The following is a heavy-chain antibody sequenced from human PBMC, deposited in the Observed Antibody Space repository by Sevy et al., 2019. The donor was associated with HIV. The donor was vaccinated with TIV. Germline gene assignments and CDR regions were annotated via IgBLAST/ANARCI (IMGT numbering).Heavy chain of an antibody. Sequence: GGSLRLSCAASGFTFSSYAMHWVRQAPGKGLEWVAVISYDGSNKYYADSVKGRFTISRDNSKNTLYLQMNSLRAEDTAVYYWARPDRATAWSTDYWGQGTLVTVSS. CDR2: ISYDGSNK. J-gene: IGHJ4*02. D-gene: IGHD1-26*01. V-gene: IGHV3-30*04. CDR1: GFTFSSYA. CDR3: ARPDRATAWSTDY.